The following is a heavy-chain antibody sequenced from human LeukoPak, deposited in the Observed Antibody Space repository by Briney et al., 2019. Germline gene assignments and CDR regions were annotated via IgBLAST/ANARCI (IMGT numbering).Heavy chain of an antibody. J-gene: IGHJ3*02. V-gene: IGHV4-4*07. CDR1: GGSISSYY. CDR3: ARASYDSSGSNAFDI. Sequence: SKTLSLTCTVSGGSISSYYWSWIRQPAVKGLEWIGRIYTSGSSNYNPSLKSRVTISVDKSKNQFSLKMSSVTAADTAVYYCARASYDSSGSNAFDIWGQGTMVTVSS. D-gene: IGHD3-22*01. CDR2: IYTSGSS.